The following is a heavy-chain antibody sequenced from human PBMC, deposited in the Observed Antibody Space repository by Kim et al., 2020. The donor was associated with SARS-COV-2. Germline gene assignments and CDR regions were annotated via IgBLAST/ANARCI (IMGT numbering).Heavy chain of an antibody. CDR1: GFTFSNYW. D-gene: IGHD7-27*01. CDR3: ARVTILTGHYFAY. V-gene: IGHV3-7*03. J-gene: IGHJ4*02. CDR2: IKRDASEK. Sequence: GGSLRLSCTASGFTFSNYWMSWVRQAPGKGLEWVAEIKRDASEKSYVDSVKGRFTISRDNAENSLYLQMNSLRAEDTAVYYCARVTILTGHYFAYWGQGTLVTVSS.